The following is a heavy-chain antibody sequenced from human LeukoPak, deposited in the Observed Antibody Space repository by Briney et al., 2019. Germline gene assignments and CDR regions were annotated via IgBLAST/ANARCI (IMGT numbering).Heavy chain of an antibody. D-gene: IGHD2-15*01. CDR2: ISSSSSYI. V-gene: IGHV3-21*01. J-gene: IGHJ4*02. CDR1: GFTFSSYS. Sequence: GGSLRLSCAASGFTFSSYSMNWVRQAPGKGLEWVSSISSSSSYIYYADSMKGRFTISRDNAKRSLYLQMNSLRDDDTAVYATESMTVVVPDNWGQGTLVTVSS. CDR3: ESMTVVVPDN.